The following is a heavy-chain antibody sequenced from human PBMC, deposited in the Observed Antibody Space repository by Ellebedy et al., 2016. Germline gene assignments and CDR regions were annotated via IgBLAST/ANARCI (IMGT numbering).Heavy chain of an antibody. CDR3: AKGPSDRDPPFFLDH. CDR1: GFTFSDYA. J-gene: IGHJ4*02. V-gene: IGHV3-23*01. Sequence: GESLKISCAASGFTFSDYAMAWVRQAPGKGLEWVLGISGAGGRRYYANSVRGRFTISRDNSKKTVYLQMNSLRVEDTAVYYCAKGPSDRDPPFFLDHWGQGTLVTVSS. D-gene: IGHD1-14*01. CDR2: ISGAGGRR.